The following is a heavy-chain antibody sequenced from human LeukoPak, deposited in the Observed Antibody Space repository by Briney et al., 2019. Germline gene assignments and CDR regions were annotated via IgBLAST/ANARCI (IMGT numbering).Heavy chain of an antibody. D-gene: IGHD7-27*01. J-gene: IGHJ4*02. CDR2: ISYDGSNK. CDR1: GFTFSSYA. Sequence: GGSLRLSCAASGFTFSSYAMHWVRQAPGKGLEWVAVISYDGSNKYYADSVKGRFTISRDNSKNTLYVQMNSLRADDTAVYYCAKGLNWGSSVIDYWGQGTLVSVSS. CDR3: AKGLNWGSSVIDY. V-gene: IGHV3-30*04.